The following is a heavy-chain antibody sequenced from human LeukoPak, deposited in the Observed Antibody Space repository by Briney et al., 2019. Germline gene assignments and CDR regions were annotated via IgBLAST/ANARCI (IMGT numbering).Heavy chain of an antibody. CDR3: ARHEYSGYDSSPFDY. D-gene: IGHD5-12*01. J-gene: IGHJ4*02. V-gene: IGHV5-51*01. CDR1: GYSFTSYW. Sequence: GESLKISCKGSGYSFTSYWIGWVRHLPGKGLEWMGIIYPGDSDTRYSPSFQGQVTISADKTISTAYLQWSSLKASDTAMYYCARHEYSGYDSSPFDYWGQGTLVTVSS. CDR2: IYPGDSDT.